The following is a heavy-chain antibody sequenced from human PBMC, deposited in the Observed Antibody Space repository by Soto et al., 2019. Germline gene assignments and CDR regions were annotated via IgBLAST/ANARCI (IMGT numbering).Heavy chain of an antibody. Sequence: VQLVESGGGVVQPGRSLRLSCAASGFTFSSYGMHWVRQAPGKGLEWVAVISYDGSNKYYADSVKGRFTISRDNSKNTLYLQMNSLRAEDTAVYYCAKDRRYMVEYSSSLDYWGQGTLVTVSS. D-gene: IGHD6-6*01. CDR1: GFTFSSYG. CDR2: ISYDGSNK. V-gene: IGHV3-30*18. CDR3: AKDRRYMVEYSSSLDY. J-gene: IGHJ4*02.